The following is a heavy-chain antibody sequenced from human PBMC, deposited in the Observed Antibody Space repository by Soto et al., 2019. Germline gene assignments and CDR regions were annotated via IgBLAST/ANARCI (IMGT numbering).Heavy chain of an antibody. CDR3: AREVRAGMDV. Sequence: EVQLVESGGGLVQPGGSLRLSCAASGFSFSTYWMHWVRQAPGKGLVWVSRINNDGSSTSHADSVKGRFTISRDNAKNTLYLKMNSLRVADTAVYYCAREVRAGMDVWGQGTTVTVSS. V-gene: IGHV3-74*01. J-gene: IGHJ6*02. CDR2: INNDGSST. CDR1: GFSFSTYW. D-gene: IGHD3-10*01.